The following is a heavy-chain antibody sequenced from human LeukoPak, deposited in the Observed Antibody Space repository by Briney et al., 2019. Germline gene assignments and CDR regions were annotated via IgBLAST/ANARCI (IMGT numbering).Heavy chain of an antibody. J-gene: IGHJ5*02. CDR2: INPNSGGT. V-gene: IGHV1-2*02. D-gene: IGHD3-22*01. CDR1: GYTFTGYY. Sequence: ASVKVSCKASGYTFTGYYMHWVRQAPGQGLEWIGWINPNSGGTNYAQKFQGRVTMTRDTSISTAYMELSRLRSDDTAVYYCARGDSSGYYHWFDPWGQGTLVTVSS. CDR3: ARGDSSGYYHWFDP.